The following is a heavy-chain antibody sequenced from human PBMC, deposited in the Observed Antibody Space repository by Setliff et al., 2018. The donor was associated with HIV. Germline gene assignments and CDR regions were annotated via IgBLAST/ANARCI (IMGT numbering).Heavy chain of an antibody. CDR2: IKSKSDGGTK. D-gene: IGHD2-15*01. J-gene: IGHJ4*02. CDR1: GLTFSNAW. Sequence: GGSLRLSCAASGLTFSNAWMNWVRQAPGKGLGWVGRIKSKSDGGTKDYAAPVKGRFTISRDDSKNTLYLQMNSLRVEDTAVYYCAADRIVLGDYWGQGTLVTVS. V-gene: IGHV3-15*05. CDR3: AADRIVLGDY.